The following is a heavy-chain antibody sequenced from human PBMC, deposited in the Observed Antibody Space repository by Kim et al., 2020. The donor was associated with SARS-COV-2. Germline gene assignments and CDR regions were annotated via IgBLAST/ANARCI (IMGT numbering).Heavy chain of an antibody. J-gene: IGHJ4*02. D-gene: IGHD3-22*01. CDR3: ARDYYDSSGYYFDY. CDR1: GFTFSSYA. CDR2: ISYDGSNK. V-gene: IGHV3-30*04. Sequence: GGSLRLSCAASGFTFSSYAMHWVRQAPGKGLEWVAVISYDGSNKYYADSVKGRFTISRDNSKNTLYLQMNSLRAEDTAVYYCARDYYDSSGYYFDYWGQG.